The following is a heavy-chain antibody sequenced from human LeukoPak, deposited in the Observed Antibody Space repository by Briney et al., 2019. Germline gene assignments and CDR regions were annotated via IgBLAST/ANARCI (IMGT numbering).Heavy chain of an antibody. J-gene: IGHJ4*02. V-gene: IGHV4-39*02. Sequence: PSETLSLTCTVSGGSIRSSYYYWGWIRQPPGKGLEWIGSIYDSGSTYYNPSLKSRVTISVDTSKNQFSLKLSSVTAADTAVYYCARERSRDGYSLDYWGQGTPVTVSS. CDR3: ARERSRDGYSLDY. CDR2: IYDSGST. D-gene: IGHD5-24*01. CDR1: GGSIRSSYYY.